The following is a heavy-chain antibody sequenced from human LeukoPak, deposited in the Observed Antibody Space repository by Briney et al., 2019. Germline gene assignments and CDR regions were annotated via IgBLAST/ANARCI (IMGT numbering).Heavy chain of an antibody. CDR2: IFYSGNT. J-gene: IGHJ4*02. D-gene: IGHD6-19*01. Sequence: SETLSLTCTVSGASLSRATYYWGWIRQPPGKGLEWIDSIFYSGNTYYNPSLRSRVTISADTSKNHFSLQLNSVTAADTAVYYCASAYNTGWPATLNFDSWGQGTLVTVSS. CDR1: GASLSRATYY. CDR3: ASAYNTGWPATLNFDS. V-gene: IGHV4-39*01.